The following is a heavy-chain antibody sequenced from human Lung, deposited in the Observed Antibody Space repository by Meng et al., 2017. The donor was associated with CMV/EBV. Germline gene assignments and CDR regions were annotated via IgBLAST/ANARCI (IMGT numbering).Heavy chain of an antibody. CDR3: ARADKVRFDY. CDR2: IYHSGST. Sequence: RESGPVLVSPSGTLSLTCAVSGGSMSSTNWWGWVRQPPGKGLEWIGEIYHSGSTNYNPSLKSRVSISVDKSKNQFSLKLSSVTAADTAVYYCARADKVRFDYWGQGTLVTVSS. CDR1: GGSMSSTNW. V-gene: IGHV4-4*02. J-gene: IGHJ4*02.